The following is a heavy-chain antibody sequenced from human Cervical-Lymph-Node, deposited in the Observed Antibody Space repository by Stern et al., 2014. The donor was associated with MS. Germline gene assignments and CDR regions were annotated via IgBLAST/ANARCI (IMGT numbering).Heavy chain of an antibody. CDR2: ISWNSGSM. D-gene: IGHD6-19*01. Sequence: EVHLVESGGGLVQPGRSLRLSCAGSRFNFDDYAMHWVRQAPGRGLEWVSSISWNSGSMEYADSVKGRFTISRDNAKNSLYLQMDSLRGEDTAIYYCAKDISSGRWEAQYYYGMDVWGQGTTVTVSS. V-gene: IGHV3-9*01. J-gene: IGHJ6*02. CDR1: RFNFDDYA. CDR3: AKDISSGRWEAQYYYGMDV.